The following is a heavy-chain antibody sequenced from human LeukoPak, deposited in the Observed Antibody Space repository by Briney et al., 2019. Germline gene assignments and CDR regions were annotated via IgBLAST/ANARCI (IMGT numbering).Heavy chain of an antibody. Sequence: SETLSLTCAVSGYSISSGYYWGWIRQPPGKGLEWIGSIYHSGSTYYNPSLKSRVTISVDTSKNQFSLKLSSVTAADTAVYYGARITVVTPPGYWGQGTLVTVSS. CDR1: GYSISSGYY. J-gene: IGHJ4*02. V-gene: IGHV4-38-2*01. CDR3: ARITVVTPPGY. CDR2: IYHSGST. D-gene: IGHD4-23*01.